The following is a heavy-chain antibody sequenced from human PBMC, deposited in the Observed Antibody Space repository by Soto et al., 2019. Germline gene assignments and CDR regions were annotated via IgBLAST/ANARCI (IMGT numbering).Heavy chain of an antibody. D-gene: IGHD6-13*01. J-gene: IGHJ3*02. CDR1: GYTFSAFY. V-gene: IGHV1-8*02. CDR2: MNPNSGAT. CDR3: AILAAAGPTDAFDI. Sequence: ASVKVSCKASGYTFSAFYIHWFRQASGQGLEWMGCMNPNSGATGYAQKFQGRVTMTRNTSTSTAYMELSSLRSEDTAVYYCAILAAAGPTDAFDIWGQGTMVTVSS.